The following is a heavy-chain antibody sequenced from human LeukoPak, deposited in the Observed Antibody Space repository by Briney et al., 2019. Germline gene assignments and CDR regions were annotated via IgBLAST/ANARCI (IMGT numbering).Heavy chain of an antibody. D-gene: IGHD2-2*01. V-gene: IGHV4-34*01. CDR2: INHRGDT. CDR1: GGSFSGYY. Sequence: SETLSLTCAVYGGSFSGYYWTWIRQSPGKGLEWIGEINHRGDTNYSPSLKNRVTISVDTSKNQFSLKVTSVTAADTAVYFCARGDAGDCSSSTCFGMGWFDPWGQGTLVAVSS. J-gene: IGHJ5*02. CDR3: ARGDAGDCSSSTCFGMGWFDP.